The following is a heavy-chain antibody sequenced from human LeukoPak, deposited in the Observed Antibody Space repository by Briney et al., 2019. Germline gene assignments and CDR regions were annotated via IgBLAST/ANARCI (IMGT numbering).Heavy chain of an antibody. Sequence: QPGGSLRLSCAASGFTFSSYWMSWVRQAPGEGLEWVSVIYSGGTTYYADSVKGRFTISRDNSRNTLYLQMDSLRAEDTAVYYCAREGGSKGGNFDYWGQGILVTVSS. CDR2: IYSGGTT. J-gene: IGHJ4*02. D-gene: IGHD3-16*01. CDR1: GFTFSSYW. CDR3: AREGGSKGGNFDY. V-gene: IGHV3-66*01.